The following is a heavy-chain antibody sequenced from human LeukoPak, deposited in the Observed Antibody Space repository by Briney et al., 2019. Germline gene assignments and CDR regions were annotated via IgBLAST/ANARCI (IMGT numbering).Heavy chain of an antibody. CDR2: IYTSGSK. D-gene: IGHD1-1*01. CDR1: GGSISSYY. Sequence: PSETLSLTCTVSGGSISSYYWSWIRQPPGKGLEWVGYIYTSGSKNYNTSLKSRVTISVDTSKNQFSLKLTAVTAADTAVYYCAKGVQLELAFDIWGQGTMVTVSS. J-gene: IGHJ3*02. V-gene: IGHV4-4*09. CDR3: AKGVQLELAFDI.